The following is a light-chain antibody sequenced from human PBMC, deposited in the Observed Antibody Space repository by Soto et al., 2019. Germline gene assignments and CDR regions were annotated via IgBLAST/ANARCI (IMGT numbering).Light chain of an antibody. CDR1: QSVSSS. J-gene: IGKJ5*01. CDR3: QQYGSSPIT. CDR2: DAS. V-gene: IGKV3D-20*01. Sequence: EIVMTQSPATLSVSPGERATLSCGASQSVSSSLAWYQQKPGQAPRLLIYDASSRATGIPDRFSGSGSGTDFTLTISRLEPEDFAVYYCQQYGSSPITFGQGTRLEIK.